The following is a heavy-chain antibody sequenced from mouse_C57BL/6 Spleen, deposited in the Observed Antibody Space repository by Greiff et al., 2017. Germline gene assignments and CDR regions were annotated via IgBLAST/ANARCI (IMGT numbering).Heavy chain of an antibody. D-gene: IGHD1-1*01. Sequence: QVQLQQPGAELVKPGASVKMSCKASGYTFTSYWITWVKQRPGQGLEWIGDIYPGSGSTNYNEKFKSKATLTVDTSSSTAYMQLSSLTSEDSAVYYCARSAGSYYAEVWYFDYWGQGTTLTVSS. J-gene: IGHJ2*01. CDR1: GYTFTSYW. CDR3: ARSAGSYYAEVWYFDY. V-gene: IGHV1-55*01. CDR2: IYPGSGST.